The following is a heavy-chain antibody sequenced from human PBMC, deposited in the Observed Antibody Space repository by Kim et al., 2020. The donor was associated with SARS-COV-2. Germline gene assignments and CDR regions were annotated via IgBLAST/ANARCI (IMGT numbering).Heavy chain of an antibody. J-gene: IGHJ3*02. V-gene: IGHV3-74*01. Sequence: THADTARGRFTISRDNAKNTLYLQMNSLRAEDTALYSCVRDSRIDDAFDMWGQGTMVTLSS. D-gene: IGHD2-15*01. CDR3: VRDSRIDDAFDM.